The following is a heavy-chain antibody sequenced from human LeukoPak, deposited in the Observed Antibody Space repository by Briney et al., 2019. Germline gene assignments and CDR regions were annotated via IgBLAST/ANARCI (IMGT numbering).Heavy chain of an antibody. CDR1: GFTVSSYW. V-gene: IGHV3-7*01. CDR2: IKQDGSEK. J-gene: IGHJ4*02. D-gene: IGHD3-10*01. Sequence: GGSLRLSCAASGFTVSSYWMSWVRQAPGKGLEGVANIKQDGSEKYYVDFVKGRFTISRDNSKNTLYLQMNSLRAEDTAVYYCAKARMVRGGIYPFDYWGQGTLVTVSS. CDR3: AKARMVRGGIYPFDY.